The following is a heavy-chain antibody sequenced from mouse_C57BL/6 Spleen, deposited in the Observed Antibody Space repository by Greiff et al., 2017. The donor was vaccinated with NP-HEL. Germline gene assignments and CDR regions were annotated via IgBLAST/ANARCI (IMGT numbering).Heavy chain of an antibody. CDR1: GYTFTDYY. V-gene: IGHV1-26*01. Sequence: EVQLQQSGPELVKPGASVKISCKASGYTFTDYYMNWVKQSHGKSLEWIGDINPNNGGTSYDQKFKGKATLTVNKPSSTAYMELRSLTSEDSAVYYCARSRDYSWYFDVWGTGTTVTVSS. J-gene: IGHJ1*03. CDR3: ARSRDYSWYFDV. CDR2: INPNNGGT. D-gene: IGHD1-1*01.